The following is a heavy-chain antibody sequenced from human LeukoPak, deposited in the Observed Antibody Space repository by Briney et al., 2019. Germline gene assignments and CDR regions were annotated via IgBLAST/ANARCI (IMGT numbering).Heavy chain of an antibody. CDR1: GGTFSSYA. CDR2: IIPIFGTA. Sequence: ASVTVSCKASGGTFSSYAISWVRQAPGQGLEWMGGIIPIFGTANYAQKFQGRVTITADESTSTAYMELSSLRSEDTAVYYCARAASLATPLDYWGQGTLVTVSS. V-gene: IGHV1-69*13. J-gene: IGHJ4*02. CDR3: ARAASLATPLDY. D-gene: IGHD2-2*01.